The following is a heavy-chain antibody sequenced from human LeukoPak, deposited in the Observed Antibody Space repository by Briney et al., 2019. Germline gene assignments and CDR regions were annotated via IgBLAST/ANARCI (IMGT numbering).Heavy chain of an antibody. Sequence: ASETPSLTCTVAGGSMNSYYCSWIRQSARKGLEWIGYIYYSESTNYIPSLKSRVTISVNTSKNQFSLKLSSVTAADTAVYYCARHVWLQPFDYWGQGTLVTVSS. CDR3: ARHVWLQPFDY. CDR1: GGSMNSYY. CDR2: IYYSEST. J-gene: IGHJ4*02. D-gene: IGHD3-9*01. V-gene: IGHV4-59*08.